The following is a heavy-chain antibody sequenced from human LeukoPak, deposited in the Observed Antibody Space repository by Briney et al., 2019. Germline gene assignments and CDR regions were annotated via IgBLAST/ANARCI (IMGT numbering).Heavy chain of an antibody. D-gene: IGHD2-2*01. CDR2: INSDGSST. J-gene: IGHJ3*02. V-gene: IGHV3-74*01. CDR1: GFTFSSYW. CDR3: ASAYCSSTSCYPDDAFDI. Sequence: GRSLRLSCAASGFTFSSYWMHWVRQAPGKGLVWVSRINSDGSSTSYADSVKGRFTISRDNAKNTLYLQMNSLRAEDTAVYYCASAYCSSTSCYPDDAFDIWGQGTMVTVSS.